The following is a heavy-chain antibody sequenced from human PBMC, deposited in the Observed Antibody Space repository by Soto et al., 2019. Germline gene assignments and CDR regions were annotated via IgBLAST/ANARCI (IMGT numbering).Heavy chain of an antibody. CDR3: ARAPGVVVGTSILSSWFDP. D-gene: IGHD2-21*02. J-gene: IGHJ5*02. Sequence: QVQLQESGPGLVKSSGTLSLACTVSGDSIRTSNWWSWVRQTPGKGLEWIGEIYSSGTTNFNPSLMSRVSISVDASRKQFSLNLTSVTAADTAVYFCARAPGVVVGTSILSSWFDPWGQGTLVIVSS. CDR2: IYSSGTT. V-gene: IGHV4-4*02. CDR1: GDSIRTSNW.